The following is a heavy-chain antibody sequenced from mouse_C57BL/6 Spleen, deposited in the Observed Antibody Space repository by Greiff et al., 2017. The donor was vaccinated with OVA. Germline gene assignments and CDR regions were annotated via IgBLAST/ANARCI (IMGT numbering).Heavy chain of an antibody. J-gene: IGHJ3*01. CDR3: ARGANHLAWCAY. CDR1: GFSLTSYG. CDR2: IWSGGST. V-gene: IGHV2-2*01. Sequence: VQLQQSGPGLVQPSQSLSITCTVSGFSLTSYGVHWVRQSPGKGLEWLGVIWSGGSTDYNAAFISRLSISKDNSKSQVFFKMNSLQADDTAIYYCARGANHLAWCAYWGQGTLVTVSA.